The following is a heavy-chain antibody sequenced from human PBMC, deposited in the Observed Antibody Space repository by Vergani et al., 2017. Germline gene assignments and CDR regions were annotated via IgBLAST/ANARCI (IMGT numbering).Heavy chain of an antibody. J-gene: IGHJ3*02. D-gene: IGHD2-2*01. Sequence: QVQLVESGGGVVQPGGSLRLSCAASGFTFSSYGMHWVRQAPGKGLEWVAFIRYDGSNKYYADFVKGRFTIFRDNSKNTLYLQMNSLRAEDTAVYYCAKDKRSVVPAAIWGGDAFDIWGQGTMVTVSS. CDR3: AKDKRSVVPAAIWGGDAFDI. V-gene: IGHV3-30*02. CDR1: GFTFSSYG. CDR2: IRYDGSNK.